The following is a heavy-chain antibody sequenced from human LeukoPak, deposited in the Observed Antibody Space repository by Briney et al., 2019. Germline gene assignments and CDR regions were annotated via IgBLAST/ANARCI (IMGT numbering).Heavy chain of an antibody. V-gene: IGHV1-2*02. CDR3: ARELELNAFDV. CDR2: INPNSGGT. Sequence: GASVKVSCKATGYTFTGYYMHWVRQAPGQGLEWMGWINPNSGGTNYAQKSQGRVTMTRDTSISTAYMELSRLRSDDTAVYYCARELELNAFDVWGQGTMVTVSS. D-gene: IGHD1-7*01. J-gene: IGHJ3*01. CDR1: GYTFTGYY.